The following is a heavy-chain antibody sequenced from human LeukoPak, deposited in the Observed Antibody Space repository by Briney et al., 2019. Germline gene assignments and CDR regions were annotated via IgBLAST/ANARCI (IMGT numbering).Heavy chain of an antibody. CDR2: ISYDGSAK. J-gene: IGHJ4*02. CDR3: AKEKVPYNWNPFDY. Sequence: GGSLRLSCAASGFTFSSYSMHWVRQAPGKGLEWLAVISYDGSAKYYAGSVKGRFTISRDNSQNTVSLQMNSLRAEDTAVYYCAKEKVPYNWNPFDYWGQGTLVTVSS. D-gene: IGHD1-20*01. CDR1: GFTFSSYS. V-gene: IGHV3-30*18.